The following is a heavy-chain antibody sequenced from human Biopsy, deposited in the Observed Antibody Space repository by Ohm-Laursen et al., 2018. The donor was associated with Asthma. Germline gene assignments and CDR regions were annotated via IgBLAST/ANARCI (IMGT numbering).Heavy chain of an antibody. D-gene: IGHD6-6*01. V-gene: IGHV4-39*02. Sequence: PSETLSLTCIVSGDAMSTSGSYWGWIRQSPGKGLEWIGGIYYSGRTYYNPSLESRVTISADTSKNHFSLKVTSVTAADTAVYYCARAVSSSPYWYFDLWGRGDLVTVSS. J-gene: IGHJ2*01. CDR1: GDAMSTSGSY. CDR3: ARAVSSSPYWYFDL. CDR2: IYYSGRT.